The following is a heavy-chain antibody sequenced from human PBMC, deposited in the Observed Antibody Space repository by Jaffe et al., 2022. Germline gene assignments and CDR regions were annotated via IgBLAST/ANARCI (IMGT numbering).Heavy chain of an antibody. CDR1: GYTFTGYY. CDR3: ATSPPLGGYYYYYYMDV. V-gene: IGHV1-2*02. CDR2: INPNSGGT. J-gene: IGHJ6*03. Sequence: QVQLVQSGAEVKKPGASVKVSCKASGYTFTGYYMHWVRQAPGQGLEWMGWINPNSGGTNYAQKFQGRVTMTRDTSISTAYMELSRLRSDDTAVYYCATSPPLGGYYYYYYMDVWGKGTTVTVSS. D-gene: IGHD3-10*01.